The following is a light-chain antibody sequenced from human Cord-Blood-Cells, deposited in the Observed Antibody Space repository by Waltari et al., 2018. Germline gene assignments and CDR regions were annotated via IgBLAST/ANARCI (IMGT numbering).Light chain of an antibody. CDR1: QSISSY. CDR2: AAS. J-gene: IGKJ4*01. V-gene: IGKV1-39*01. Sequence: DIQMTQSPSSLSASVGDRVTITCRASQSISSYLNWYNQKPGKAPKLLIYAASSLQSGVPSRSSGSGSGTDFTLTISSLQPEDFATYYCQQSYSTPLTFGGGTKVEIK. CDR3: QQSYSTPLT.